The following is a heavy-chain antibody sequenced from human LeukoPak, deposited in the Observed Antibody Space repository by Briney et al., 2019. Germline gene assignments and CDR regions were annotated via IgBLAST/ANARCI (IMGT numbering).Heavy chain of an antibody. D-gene: IGHD5-12*01. Sequence: PSETLSLTCTVSGGSIDTRSYSWGWVRQPPGRGLECIGSVHNSGRTYYNPSLKSRVGISMDTSKNQFSLKLSSVTAADTAVYYCARDHIVATIDVQAWGQGTLVTVSS. CDR1: GGSIDTRSYS. J-gene: IGHJ5*02. CDR3: ARDHIVATIDVQA. CDR2: VHNSGRT. V-gene: IGHV4-39*02.